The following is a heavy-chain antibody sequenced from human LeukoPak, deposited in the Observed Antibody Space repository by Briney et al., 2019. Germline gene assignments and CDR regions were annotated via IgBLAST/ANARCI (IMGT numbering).Heavy chain of an antibody. J-gene: IGHJ5*02. D-gene: IGHD6-19*01. CDR3: ARRVPGAGTNWFDP. CDR1: GVSISSSYSY. V-gene: IGHV4-39*01. Sequence: SETLSLTCTVSGVSISSSYSYWGWIRQPPGMGLDWIGSIYYRGSTYYNPSLKSRVTISVDTSKNQFSLKLSSVTAADTAVYYCARRVPGAGTNWFDPWGQGTLVTVSS. CDR2: IYYRGST.